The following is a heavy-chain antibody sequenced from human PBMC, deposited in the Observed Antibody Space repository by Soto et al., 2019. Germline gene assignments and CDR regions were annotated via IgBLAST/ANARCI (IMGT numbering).Heavy chain of an antibody. J-gene: IGHJ4*02. Sequence: QVQLQQWGAGLLKPSETLSLTCAVYGGSFSGYYWSWIRQPPGKGLEWIGEINHSGSTNYNPSLKSRVTISVDTSKTQFSLKLSSVTAAATAVYYCARVVHYDFWSGYHKYYFDYWGQGTLVTVSS. CDR2: INHSGST. CDR1: GGSFSGYY. D-gene: IGHD3-3*01. V-gene: IGHV4-34*01. CDR3: ARVVHYDFWSGYHKYYFDY.